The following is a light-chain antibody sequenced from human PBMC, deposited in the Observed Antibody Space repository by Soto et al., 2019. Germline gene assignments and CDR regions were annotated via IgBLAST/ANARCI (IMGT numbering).Light chain of an antibody. CDR1: SSDIGGYNY. CDR2: EVS. V-gene: IGLV2-14*01. Sequence: QSALTQPASVSGSPGQSITISCTGRSSDIGGYNYVSWYQQYPGKAPKLMIYEVSNRPSGISNRFSASKSGNTASLTISGLQAEDETDYSCSSYTNSYTWVFGGGTQLTVL. J-gene: IGLJ3*02. CDR3: SSYTNSYTWV.